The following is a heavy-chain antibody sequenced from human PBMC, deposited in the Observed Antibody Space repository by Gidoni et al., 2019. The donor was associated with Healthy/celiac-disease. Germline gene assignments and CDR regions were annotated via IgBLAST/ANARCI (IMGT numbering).Heavy chain of an antibody. CDR3: ARVGYDILTGQPDWFDP. CDR1: GYSISSGYY. Sequence: QVQLQESGPGLVKPSETLSLTCAVSGYSISSGYYWGWIRQPPGKGLEWIGSIYHSGSTYYTPSLTSRVTISVDTSKNQFSLKLSSVTAADTAVYYCARVGYDILTGQPDWFDPWGQGTLVTVSS. D-gene: IGHD3-9*01. CDR2: IYHSGST. V-gene: IGHV4-38-2*01. J-gene: IGHJ5*02.